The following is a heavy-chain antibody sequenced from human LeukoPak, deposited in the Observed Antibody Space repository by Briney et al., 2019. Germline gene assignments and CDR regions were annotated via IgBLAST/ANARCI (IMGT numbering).Heavy chain of an antibody. Sequence: GASVKVSCKASGYTFTSYGISWVRQAPGQGLEWMGWMNPNSGNTGYAQKFQGRVTMTRNTSISTAYMELSSLRSEDTAVYYCAKGEMATIPYWGQGTLVTVSS. V-gene: IGHV1-8*02. CDR2: MNPNSGNT. CDR3: AKGEMATIPY. J-gene: IGHJ4*02. CDR1: GYTFTSYG. D-gene: IGHD5-24*01.